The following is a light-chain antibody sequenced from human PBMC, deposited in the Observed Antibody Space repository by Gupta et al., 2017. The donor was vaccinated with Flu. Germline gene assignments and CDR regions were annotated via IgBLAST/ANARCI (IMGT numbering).Light chain of an antibody. CDR3: AAWDDSLNGWV. CDR2: SNN. CDR1: SSNIGSNT. Sequence: QSVLTQPPSASGTPGQRVTISCSGSSSNIGSNTVNWYQQPPGTAPKLLIYSNNQRPSGVPDRFSGSQSDTSASLAISGLQSEDEADYYCAAWDDSLNGWVFGGGTKLTVL. V-gene: IGLV1-44*01. J-gene: IGLJ3*02.